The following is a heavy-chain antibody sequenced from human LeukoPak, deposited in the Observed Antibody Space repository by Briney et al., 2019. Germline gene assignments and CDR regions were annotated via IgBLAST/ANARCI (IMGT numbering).Heavy chain of an antibody. J-gene: IGHJ4*02. V-gene: IGHV4-34*01. D-gene: IGHD3-10*01. CDR3: ARVSASYPPDY. Sequence: PSETLSLTCAVYGGSFSGYYWSWIRQPPGKGLEWIGEINHSGSTNYNPSLKSRVTISVDTSKNQLSLQLNSVTPEDTAVYYCARVSASYPPDYWGQGTLVTVSS. CDR1: GGSFSGYY. CDR2: INHSGST.